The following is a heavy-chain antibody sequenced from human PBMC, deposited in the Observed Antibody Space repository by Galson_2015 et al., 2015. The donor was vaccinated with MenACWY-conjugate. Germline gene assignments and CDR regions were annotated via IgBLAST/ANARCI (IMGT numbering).Heavy chain of an antibody. J-gene: IGHJ4*02. CDR3: FAINSGTDF. CDR1: GFTFSTYS. CDR2: ISGDSLYI. Sequence: SLRLSCAASGFTFSTYSMHWVRQTPGKGLEWVSSISGDSLYIYYADSMRGRFTISRDNAKNSLYPQMNSLRAEDTAVYYCFAINSGTDFWGQGTLVTVSS. D-gene: IGHD1-26*01. V-gene: IGHV3-21*01.